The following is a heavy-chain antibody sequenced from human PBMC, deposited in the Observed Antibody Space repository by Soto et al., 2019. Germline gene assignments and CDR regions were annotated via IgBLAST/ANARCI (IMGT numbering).Heavy chain of an antibody. CDR1: GGSISSSSYY. Sequence: SETLSLTCTVSGGSISSSSYYWSWIRQPPGKGLEWIGYIFYSGNTYYNPSLESRVTISIDTAKNQFSLKLNSVTAADTAVYYCARRYCSTASCPYYFDYWGQGTLVTVSS. CDR3: ARRYCSTASCPYYFDY. V-gene: IGHV4-61*05. CDR2: IFYSGNT. D-gene: IGHD2-2*01. J-gene: IGHJ4*02.